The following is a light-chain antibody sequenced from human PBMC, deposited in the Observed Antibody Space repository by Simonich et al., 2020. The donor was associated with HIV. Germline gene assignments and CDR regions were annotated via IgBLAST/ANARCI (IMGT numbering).Light chain of an antibody. J-gene: IGKJ4*01. V-gene: IGKV3-15*01. CDR3: QQYNNWPPMT. Sequence: EIVLTQSPATLSLSPGETATLSCRASQSVSSNLAWYQQKPGQAPRLLIYGASTRVTGIPARFSGSGSGTEFTLTISSMQSEDFAVYYCQQYNNWPPMTFGGGTKVEIK. CDR1: QSVSSN. CDR2: GAS.